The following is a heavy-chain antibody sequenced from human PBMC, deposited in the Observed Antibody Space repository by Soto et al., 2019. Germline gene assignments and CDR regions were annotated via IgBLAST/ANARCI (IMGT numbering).Heavy chain of an antibody. V-gene: IGHV3-64D*06. CDR2: ISSNGGST. D-gene: IGHD5-12*01. J-gene: IGHJ3*02. CDR3: VEMATSDAFDI. CDR1: GFTFSSYA. Sequence: EVQLVESGGGLVQPVGSLRLSCSASGFTFSSYAMHWVRQAPGKGLEYVSAISSNGGSTYYADSVKGRFTISRDNSKNTLYLQMSSLRAEDTAVYYCVEMATSDAFDIWGQGTMVTVSS.